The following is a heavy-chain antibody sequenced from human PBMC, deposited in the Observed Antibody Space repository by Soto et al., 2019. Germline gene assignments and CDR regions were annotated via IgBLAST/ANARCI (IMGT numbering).Heavy chain of an antibody. D-gene: IGHD3-10*01. V-gene: IGHV1-18*01. CDR1: GYTFTTYG. J-gene: IGHJ4*02. CDR3: ANPPYYYGSGSFLSPYFDY. Sequence: QVQLVQSGAEVKKPGASVKVSCKASGYTFTTYGISWVRQAPGQGLEWMGWISAYNGNTDYAQKLQGSVTMTTDTSTSTAYMELRSLRSDDTAVYYSANPPYYYGSGSFLSPYFDYWGQGTLVTVSS. CDR2: ISAYNGNT.